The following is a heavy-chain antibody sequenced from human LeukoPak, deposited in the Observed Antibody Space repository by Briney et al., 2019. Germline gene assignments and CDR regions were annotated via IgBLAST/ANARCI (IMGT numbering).Heavy chain of an antibody. V-gene: IGHV3-30*04. D-gene: IGHD3-22*01. CDR3: ARAYDSSGYYYALGY. J-gene: IGHJ4*02. CDR1: GFTFSGYA. CDR2: ISYDGSNK. Sequence: GGSLRLSCAASGFTFSGYAMHWVRQAPGKGLEWVAVISYDGSNKYYADSVKGRFTISRDNSKNTLYLQMNSLRAEDTAVYYCARAYDSSGYYYALGYWGQGTLVTVSS.